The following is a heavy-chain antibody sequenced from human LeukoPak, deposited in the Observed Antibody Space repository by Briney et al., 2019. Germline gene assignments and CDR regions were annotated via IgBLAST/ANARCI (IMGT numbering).Heavy chain of an antibody. J-gene: IGHJ6*02. Sequence: GESLKISCKGSGYTFTNYWIGWVRQMPGKGLEWMGIIYPGDSDTRYSPPFQGQVTISADRSISTAYLQWSSLKASDTAIYYCARRPGATRNYNGMDVWGQGTTVTVSS. D-gene: IGHD1-26*01. CDR3: ARRPGATRNYNGMDV. CDR1: GYTFTNYW. CDR2: IYPGDSDT. V-gene: IGHV5-51*01.